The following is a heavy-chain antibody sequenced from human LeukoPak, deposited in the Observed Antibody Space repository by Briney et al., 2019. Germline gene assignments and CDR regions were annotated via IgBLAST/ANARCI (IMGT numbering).Heavy chain of an antibody. V-gene: IGHV1-2*02. CDR3: AREWELLFNWFDP. J-gene: IGHJ5*02. Sequence: ASVKVSCKASGYTFTGYYMHWVRQAPGQGLEWMGWINPNSGGTNYAQKFQGRVTMTRDTSISTAYMELSRLRSDDTAVNYCAREWELLFNWFDPWGQGTLVTVSS. CDR1: GYTFTGYY. D-gene: IGHD1-26*01. CDR2: INPNSGGT.